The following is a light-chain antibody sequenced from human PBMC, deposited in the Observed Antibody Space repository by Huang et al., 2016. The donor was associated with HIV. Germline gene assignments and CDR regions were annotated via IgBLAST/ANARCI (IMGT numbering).Light chain of an antibody. CDR2: GAS. Sequence: EIVLTQSPGTLSLSPGERATLSCRASQRVTNTYLAWYQQIPGQAPRLRIYGASSRATGISDRVSGSGCGTDFTLTISRLEPEDFAVYYCQQYGSPPLSFGGGTKVEIK. CDR1: QRVTNTY. J-gene: IGKJ4*01. V-gene: IGKV3-20*01. CDR3: QQYGSPPLS.